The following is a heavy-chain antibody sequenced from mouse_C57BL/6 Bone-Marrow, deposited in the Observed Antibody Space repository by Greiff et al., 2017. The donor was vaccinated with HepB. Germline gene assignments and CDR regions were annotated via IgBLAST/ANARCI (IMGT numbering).Heavy chain of an antibody. J-gene: IGHJ1*03. CDR1: GYTFTDYE. CDR2: IDPETGGT. CDR3: FYYYDSRDWYFDV. D-gene: IGHD1-1*01. V-gene: IGHV1-15*01. Sequence: QVQLKESGAELVRPGASVTLSCKASGYTFTDYEMYWVKQTPVHGLEWIGAIDPETGGTAYNQKFKGKAILTADKSSITAYMELRSLTSEDSAVYYCFYYYDSRDWYFDVWGTGTTVTVSS.